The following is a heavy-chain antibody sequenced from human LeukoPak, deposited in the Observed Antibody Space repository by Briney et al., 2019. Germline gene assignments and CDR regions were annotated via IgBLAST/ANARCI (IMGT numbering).Heavy chain of an antibody. Sequence: ASVKVSCKVSGYTLTELSMHGVRQAPGKGLEWRGGFDPEDGETIYAQKFQGRVTMTEDTSTDTAYRELSSLRSDHTAVYYCATGPSSSWYIGYWGQGTLVTVSS. D-gene: IGHD6-13*01. J-gene: IGHJ4*02. CDR3: ATGPSSSWYIGY. CDR1: GYTLTELS. V-gene: IGHV1-24*01. CDR2: FDPEDGET.